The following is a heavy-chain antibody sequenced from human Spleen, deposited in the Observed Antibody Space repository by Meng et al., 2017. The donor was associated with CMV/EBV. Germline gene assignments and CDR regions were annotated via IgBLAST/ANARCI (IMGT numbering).Heavy chain of an antibody. CDR3: ARDRGDAVVEAAAMPSTCCHGMDV. D-gene: IGHD2-2*01. V-gene: IGHV1-69*05. J-gene: IGHJ6*02. CDR1: GGTFSSYT. Sequence: SVKVSCKASGGTFSSYTISWVRQAPGQGLEWMGGIIPIFGTANYAQKFQGRVTITTDESTSTAYMELSSLRSEDTAVYYCARDRGDAVVEAAAMPSTCCHGMDVWGQGTTVTVSS. CDR2: IIPIFGTA.